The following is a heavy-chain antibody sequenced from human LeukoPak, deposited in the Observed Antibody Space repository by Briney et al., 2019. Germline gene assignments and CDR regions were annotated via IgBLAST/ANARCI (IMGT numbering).Heavy chain of an antibody. Sequence: GGSLRLSCAASGFTFDDYAMHWVRQAPGKGLEWVSLISWDGGSTYYADSVKGRFTISRDNSKNSLYLQMNSLRAEDTALYYCARVGLVVAATDEYFQHWGQGTLVTVSS. J-gene: IGHJ1*01. CDR3: ARVGLVVAATDEYFQH. CDR1: GFTFDDYA. D-gene: IGHD2-15*01. CDR2: ISWDGGST. V-gene: IGHV3-43D*03.